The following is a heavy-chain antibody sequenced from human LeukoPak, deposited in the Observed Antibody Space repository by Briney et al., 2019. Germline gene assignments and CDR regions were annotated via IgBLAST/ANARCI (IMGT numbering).Heavy chain of an antibody. J-gene: IGHJ4*02. V-gene: IGHV3-30-3*02. D-gene: IGHD3-10*01. Sequence: GGSLRLSCAASGFTFSSYAMHWVRQAPGKGLEWVAVISYDGSNKYYADSVKGRFTISRDNSKNTLYLQMNSLRAEDTAVYYCAKHMTGVRGDLDYWGQGTLVTVSS. CDR2: ISYDGSNK. CDR3: AKHMTGVRGDLDY. CDR1: GFTFSSYA.